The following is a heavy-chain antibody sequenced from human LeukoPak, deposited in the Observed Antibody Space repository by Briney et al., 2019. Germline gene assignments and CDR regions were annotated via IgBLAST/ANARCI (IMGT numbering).Heavy chain of an antibody. J-gene: IGHJ4*02. D-gene: IGHD5-18*01. CDR2: IWYDGSNK. V-gene: IGHV3-33*06. Sequence: GGSLRLSCAASGFTFSSYGMHWVRPAPGRGLEWVAVIWYDGSNKYYADSVKGRFTISRDNSKNTLYLQMNSLRAEDTAVYYCAKDKDVGYSYGFDYWGQGTLVTVSS. CDR1: GFTFSSYG. CDR3: AKDKDVGYSYGFDY.